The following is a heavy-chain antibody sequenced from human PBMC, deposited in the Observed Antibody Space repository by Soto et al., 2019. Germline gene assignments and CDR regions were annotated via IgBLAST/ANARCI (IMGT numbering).Heavy chain of an antibody. CDR2: INPSGGST. V-gene: IGHV1-46*03. CDR1: GYTFTSYY. D-gene: IGHD6-13*01. CDR3: ARDSPAAGLTSYMDV. Sequence: ASVKVSCKASGYTFTSYYMHWVRQAPGQGLEWMGIINPSGGSTSYAQKFQGRVTMTRDTSTSTVYMELSSLRSEDTAVYYCARDSPAAGLTSYMDVWGKGTTVTVSS. J-gene: IGHJ6*03.